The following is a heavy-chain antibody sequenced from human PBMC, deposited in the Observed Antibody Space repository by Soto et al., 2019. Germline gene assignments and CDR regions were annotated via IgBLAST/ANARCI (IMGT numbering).Heavy chain of an antibody. V-gene: IGHV4-31*03. J-gene: IGHJ4*02. D-gene: IGHD3-16*02. CDR1: GGSISSGGCY. Sequence: PSETLSLTCTVSGGSISSGGCYWSWIRQHPGKGLEWIGYIYYSGSTYYNPSLKSRVTISVDTSKNQFSLKLSSVTAADTAVYYCARLYDYIWGSYPGPFDYWGQGTLVTVSS. CDR2: IYYSGST. CDR3: ARLYDYIWGSYPGPFDY.